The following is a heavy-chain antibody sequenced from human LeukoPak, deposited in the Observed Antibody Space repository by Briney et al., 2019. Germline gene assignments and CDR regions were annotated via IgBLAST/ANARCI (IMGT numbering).Heavy chain of an antibody. D-gene: IGHD6-13*01. CDR3: ARVASAAGTVYFDY. CDR2: IYTSGST. Sequence: PSETLSLTCTVSGGSLSSYYWSWIRQPAGKGLEWIGRIYTSGSTNYNPSLKSRVTMSVDTSKNQFSLKLSSVTAADTAVYYCARVASAAGTVYFDYWGQRTLVTVSS. J-gene: IGHJ4*02. CDR1: GGSLSSYY. V-gene: IGHV4-4*07.